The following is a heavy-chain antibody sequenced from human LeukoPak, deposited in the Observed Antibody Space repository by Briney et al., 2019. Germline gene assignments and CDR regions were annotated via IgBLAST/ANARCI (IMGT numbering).Heavy chain of an antibody. Sequence: PGGSLRLSCAASGFTFSSYSMNWVRQAPGKGLEWVSSISSSSSYIYYADSVKGRFTISRDNAKNSLYLQMNSLRAEDTAVYYCARVYRPMIVVDTPDYWGQGTLVTVSS. D-gene: IGHD3-22*01. CDR1: GFTFSSYS. J-gene: IGHJ4*02. CDR3: ARVYRPMIVVDTPDY. CDR2: ISSSSSYI. V-gene: IGHV3-21*01.